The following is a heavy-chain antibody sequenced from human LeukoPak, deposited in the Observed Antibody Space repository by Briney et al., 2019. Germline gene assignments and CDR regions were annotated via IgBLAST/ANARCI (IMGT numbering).Heavy chain of an antibody. D-gene: IGHD2-21*01. CDR3: ARGPHCGGECYSRPFFDY. J-gene: IGHJ4*02. Sequence: ASVKVSCKASGYTFTGYYIHWVRQAPGQGLEWVGWINSNTGGTNYAQKFQGRVTMTRDTSISTTYMEVSTLRSDDMAVYYCARGPHCGGECYSRPFFDYWGQGTLVTVSS. V-gene: IGHV1-2*02. CDR2: INSNTGGT. CDR1: GYTFTGYY.